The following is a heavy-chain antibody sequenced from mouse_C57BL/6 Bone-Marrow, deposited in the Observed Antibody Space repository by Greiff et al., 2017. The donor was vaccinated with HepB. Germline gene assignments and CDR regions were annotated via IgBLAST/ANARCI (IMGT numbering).Heavy chain of an antibody. CDR3: ALHYYGSSYAMDY. Sequence: QVQLQQSGAELVRPGTSVKLSCKASGYTFTSYWMHWVKQRPGQGLEWIGVIDPSDSYTNYNQKFKGKATLTVDTSSSTAYMQLSSLTSEDSAVYYCALHYYGSSYAMDYWGQGTSVTVSS. V-gene: IGHV1-59*01. J-gene: IGHJ4*01. D-gene: IGHD1-1*01. CDR1: GYTFTSYW. CDR2: IDPSDSYT.